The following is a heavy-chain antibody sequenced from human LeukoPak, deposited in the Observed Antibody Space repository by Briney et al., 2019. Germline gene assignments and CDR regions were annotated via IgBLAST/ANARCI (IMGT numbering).Heavy chain of an antibody. CDR3: ARGAIGYSGTGAFDI. Sequence: GGSLRLSCAASGFTFSSYSMNWVRQAPGKGLEWVASISSSSSYIYYADSVKGRFTISRDNAKNSLYLQMNSLRAEDTAVYYCARGAIGYSGTGAFDIWGQGTMVTVSS. V-gene: IGHV3-21*01. J-gene: IGHJ3*02. D-gene: IGHD5-12*01. CDR1: GFTFSSYS. CDR2: ISSSSSYI.